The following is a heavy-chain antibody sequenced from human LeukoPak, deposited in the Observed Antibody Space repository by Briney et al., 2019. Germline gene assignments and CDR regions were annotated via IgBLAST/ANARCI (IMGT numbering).Heavy chain of an antibody. D-gene: IGHD6-13*01. CDR1: GFTFSSYW. CDR2: TDGSST. J-gene: IGHJ4*02. CDR3: ARGQQLVD. V-gene: IGHV3-74*01. Sequence: GGSLRLSCAASGFTFSSYWMHWVRQAPGKGLVWVSRTDGSSTSYADSVKGRFTISRGNAKNTLYLQMNSLRAEDTAVYYCARGQQLVDWGQGTLVTVSS.